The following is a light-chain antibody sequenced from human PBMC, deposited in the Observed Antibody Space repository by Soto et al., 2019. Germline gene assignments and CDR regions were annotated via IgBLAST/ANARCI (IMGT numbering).Light chain of an antibody. CDR1: QSVSSSY. Sequence: DIVLTQSPGTLSLSPGERATLSCRASQSVSSSYLAWYQQKPGQAPRLLIYGASSRATGIPDRFSGSGSVRDFTLTISRPETEDFAVYYCQHYRSSPRYTSGQETKLQIK. J-gene: IGKJ2*01. V-gene: IGKV3-20*01. CDR2: GAS. CDR3: QHYRSSPRYT.